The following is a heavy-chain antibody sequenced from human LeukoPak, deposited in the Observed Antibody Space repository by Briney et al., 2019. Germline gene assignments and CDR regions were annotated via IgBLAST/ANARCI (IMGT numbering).Heavy chain of an antibody. D-gene: IGHD3-10*01. CDR3: AREPQAMVRGTYDY. CDR1: GFTFSSYS. Sequence: GGSLRLSCAASGFTFSSYSMNWVRQAPGKGLEWVSSISSSYIYYADSVKGRFTISRDNAKNSLYLQMNSLRAEDTAVYYCAREPQAMVRGTYDYWGQGTLVTVSS. CDR2: ISSSYI. V-gene: IGHV3-21*01. J-gene: IGHJ4*02.